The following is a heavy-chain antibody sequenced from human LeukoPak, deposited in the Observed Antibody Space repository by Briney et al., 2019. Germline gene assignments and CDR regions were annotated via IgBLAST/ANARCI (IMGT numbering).Heavy chain of an antibody. CDR2: ISYDGSNK. Sequence: PGGPLRLSCAASGFTFSSYGMHWVRQAPGKGLEWVAVISYDGSNKYYADSVKGRFTISRDNSKNTLYLQMNSLRAEDTAVYYCAKGGVAVAGTFFDYWGQGTLVTVSS. CDR3: AKGGVAVAGTFFDY. D-gene: IGHD6-19*01. CDR1: GFTFSSYG. J-gene: IGHJ4*02. V-gene: IGHV3-30*18.